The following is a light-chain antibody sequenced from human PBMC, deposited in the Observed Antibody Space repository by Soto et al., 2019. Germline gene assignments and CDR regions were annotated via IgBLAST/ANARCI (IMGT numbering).Light chain of an antibody. Sequence: EIQMTQAPATLSASAGDRITITCRASQSVSRRLAWFQQKPGKAPKLLIYDASSLESGVPSRFSGRGSGTEFTLTISSLQPDDCAIYYGQTSNRYALHTVGKWTKVEI. CDR1: QSVSRR. V-gene: IGKV1-5*01. CDR3: QTSNRYALHT. J-gene: IGKJ2*01. CDR2: DAS.